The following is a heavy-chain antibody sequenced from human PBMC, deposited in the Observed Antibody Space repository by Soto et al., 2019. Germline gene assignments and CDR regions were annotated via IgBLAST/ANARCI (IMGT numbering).Heavy chain of an antibody. CDR3: ASSDYGDYALDY. CDR1: GGSISSGGYY. Sequence: LSLTCTVSGGSISSGGYYWSWIRQHPGKGLEWIGYIYYSGSTYYNPSLKSRVTISVDTSKNQFSLKLSSVTAADTAVYYCASSDYGDYALDYWGQGTLVTVSS. J-gene: IGHJ4*02. CDR2: IYYSGST. D-gene: IGHD4-17*01. V-gene: IGHV4-31*03.